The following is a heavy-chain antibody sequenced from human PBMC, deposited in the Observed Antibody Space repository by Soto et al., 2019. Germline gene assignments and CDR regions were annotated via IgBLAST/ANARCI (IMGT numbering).Heavy chain of an antibody. V-gene: IGHV4-31*03. CDR1: GGSISSGGYY. CDR2: IYYSGST. J-gene: IGHJ4*02. Sequence: QVQLQESGPGLVKPSQTLSLTCTVSGGSISSGGYYWSWIRQHPGKGLEWIGYIYYSGSTYYNPSLKSRVTISVDTSKNQFSLKLSSVTAADTAVYYCARLVVSRVRFLEWLLDYWGQGTLVTVSS. D-gene: IGHD3-3*01. CDR3: ARLVVSRVRFLEWLLDY.